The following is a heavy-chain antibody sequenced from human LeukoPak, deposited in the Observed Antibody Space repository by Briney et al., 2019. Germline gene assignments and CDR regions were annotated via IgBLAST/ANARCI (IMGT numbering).Heavy chain of an antibody. Sequence: GGSLRLSCAASGFTLSTYWMHWVRQVPGKGLVWVSRINSDGSSTSYADSVKGRFTISRDNAKNTLYLQMNSFRAEDTAVYYCVRGGFTGTSCPYFDYRGQGTLVTVSS. CDR1: GFTLSTYW. CDR3: VRGGFTGTSCPYFDY. J-gene: IGHJ4*02. CDR2: INSDGSST. V-gene: IGHV3-74*01. D-gene: IGHD2-2*01.